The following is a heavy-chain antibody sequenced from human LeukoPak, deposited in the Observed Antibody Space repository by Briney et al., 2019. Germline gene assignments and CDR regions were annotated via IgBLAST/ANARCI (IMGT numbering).Heavy chain of an antibody. Sequence: PGGSLRLSCAASGFTFSSYSMNWVRQAPGKGLEWVSSISSSSSYIYYADSVKGRFTISRDNAKNSLYLKMNSLRAEDTAVYYCARVVEWELLLPNWFDPWGQGTLVTVSS. CDR2: ISSSSSYI. V-gene: IGHV3-21*01. CDR1: GFTFSSYS. CDR3: ARVVEWELLLPNWFDP. J-gene: IGHJ5*02. D-gene: IGHD1-26*01.